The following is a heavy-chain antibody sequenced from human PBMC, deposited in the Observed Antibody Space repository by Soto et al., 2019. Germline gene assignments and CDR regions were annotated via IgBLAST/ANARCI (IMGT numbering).Heavy chain of an antibody. V-gene: IGHV4-30-4*01. Sequence: ALTLTCTDSGGAISSGDYDWSRIRQPPGKGLPWNGYLYSNRSPYYHPSLNSRLTISVDTSKHHFSLNLSSVTAADTAVYYCARDRCAPAAPFDYWGQGTLVPVSS. D-gene: IGHD2-2*01. J-gene: IGHJ4*02. CDR1: GGAISSGDYD. CDR2: LYSNRSP. CDR3: ARDRCAPAAPFDY.